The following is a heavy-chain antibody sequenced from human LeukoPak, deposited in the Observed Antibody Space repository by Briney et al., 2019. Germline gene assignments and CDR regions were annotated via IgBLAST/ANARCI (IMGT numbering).Heavy chain of an antibody. V-gene: IGHV4-4*07. CDR3: GRSFTIFGAGGFDV. J-gene: IGHJ3*01. Sequence: SETLSLTCTISGDSLNNYIWNCIRQPAGKGLAWIGRIYVTGNTNYNPSLKRRVAMSVDTSKNHFSLRLTSVAAADTAVYHWGRSFTIFGAGGFDVWGQGTFVTVSS. CDR2: IYVTGNT. D-gene: IGHD3-3*01. CDR1: GDSLNNYI.